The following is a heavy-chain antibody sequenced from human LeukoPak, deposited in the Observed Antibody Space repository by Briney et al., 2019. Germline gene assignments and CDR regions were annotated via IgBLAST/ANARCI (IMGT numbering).Heavy chain of an antibody. CDR1: GGSISSSSYY. J-gene: IGHJ1*01. D-gene: IGHD6-6*01. CDR2: IYYSGST. CDR3: ARHRRSGSSSSGDHAEYFQH. Sequence: SETLSLTCTVSGGSISSSSYYWGWIRQPPGKGLEWIGSIYYSGSTYYNPSLKSRVTISADTSKNQFSLKLSSVTAADTAVYYCARHRRSGSSSSGDHAEYFQHWGQGTLVTVSS. V-gene: IGHV4-39*01.